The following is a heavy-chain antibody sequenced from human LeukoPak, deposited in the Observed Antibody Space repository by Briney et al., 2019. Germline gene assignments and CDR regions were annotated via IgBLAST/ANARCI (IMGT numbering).Heavy chain of an antibody. V-gene: IGHV3-74*01. D-gene: IGHD3-10*02. Sequence: GGSLRLSCAASGFTFSTYWMHWVRQDPRKGLVWVSRIKTDGSNTYYADSVKGRFTISRDNAKNTLYLQMNSLRAEDTAVYYCAELGITMIGGVWGKGTTVTISS. CDR3: AELGITMIGGV. CDR1: GFTFSTYW. J-gene: IGHJ6*04. CDR2: IKTDGSNT.